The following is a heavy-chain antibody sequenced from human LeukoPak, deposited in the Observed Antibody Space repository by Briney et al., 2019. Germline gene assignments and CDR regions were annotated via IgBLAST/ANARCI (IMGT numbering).Heavy chain of an antibody. CDR1: GYNFTNYW. CDR2: IYPGDSDT. J-gene: IGHJ5*02. CDR3: ARHLGSGLNWFDP. V-gene: IGHV5-51*01. D-gene: IGHD6-19*01. Sequence: GESLKISCKGSGYNFTNYWIGWVRQMPGKGLEWMGIIYPGDSDTTYSPSFQGQVTISADRSISTAYLQWSSLKASDTAMYYCARHLGSGLNWFDPWGQGTLVTVSS.